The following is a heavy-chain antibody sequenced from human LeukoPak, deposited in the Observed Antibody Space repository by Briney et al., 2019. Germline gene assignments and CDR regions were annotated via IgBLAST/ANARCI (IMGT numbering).Heavy chain of an antibody. CDR2: INWNGGST. J-gene: IGHJ6*03. CDR1: GFTFSSYA. V-gene: IGHV3-20*04. Sequence: GGSLRLSCVVSGFTFSSYAMSWVRQAPGKGLEWVSGINWNGGSTGYADSVKGRFTISRDNAKNSLYLQMNSLRAEDTALYYCARNGMNYYMDVWGKGTTVTISS. CDR3: ARNGMNYYMDV.